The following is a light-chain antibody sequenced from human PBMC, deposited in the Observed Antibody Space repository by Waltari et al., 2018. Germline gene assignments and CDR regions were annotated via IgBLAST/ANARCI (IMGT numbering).Light chain of an antibody. J-gene: IGKJ5*01. CDR3: QQRSTWPSIT. V-gene: IGKV3-11*01. Sequence: EIVLTQSPATLSLSPGDRGTLSCRASQSVNTNLAWYQQKPGQAPRLLIYDASTRATGIPARFSGSGSGTDFTLTISSLEREDFAVYYCQQRSTWPSITFGQGTRLEIK. CDR2: DAS. CDR1: QSVNTN.